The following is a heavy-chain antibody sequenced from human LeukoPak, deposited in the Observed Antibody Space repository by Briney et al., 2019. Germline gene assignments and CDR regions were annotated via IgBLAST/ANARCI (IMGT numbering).Heavy chain of an antibody. J-gene: IGHJ3*01. CDR2: INHSGST. CDR3: ARGQKYSSSRGIDY. V-gene: IGHV4-34*01. Sequence: SETLSLTCAVYGGSFSGYYWSWIRQPPGKGLEWIGEINHSGSTNYNPSLKSRVTISVDTSKNQFSLKLSSVTAADTAVYYCARGQKYSSSRGIDYWGQGTMVTVSP. CDR1: GGSFSGYY. D-gene: IGHD6-13*01.